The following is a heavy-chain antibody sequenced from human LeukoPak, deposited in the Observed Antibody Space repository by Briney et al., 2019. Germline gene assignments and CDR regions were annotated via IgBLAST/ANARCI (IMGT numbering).Heavy chain of an antibody. CDR3: ARERIAHYYYYGMDI. CDR1: GGSISGYY. J-gene: IGHJ6*02. D-gene: IGHD2/OR15-2a*01. Sequence: SETLSLTCTVSGGSISGYYWSWIRQPPGKGLEWIGEINHSGSTNYNPSLKSRVTISVDTSKNQFSLKLSSVTAADTAVYYCARERIAHYYYYGMDIWGQGTTVTVSS. V-gene: IGHV4-34*01. CDR2: INHSGST.